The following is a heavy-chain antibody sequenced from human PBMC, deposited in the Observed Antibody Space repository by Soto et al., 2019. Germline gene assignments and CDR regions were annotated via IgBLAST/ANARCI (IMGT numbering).Heavy chain of an antibody. CDR2: ISYDGSRK. Sequence: QVQLVQSGGGVVQPGRSLRLSCVGSGSTFTSHGMHWVRQAPGKGLEWVAIISYDGSRKNYADSVKGRFTISRDNSKNTLFLQMNSLRAEDTAVYYCAKDTDYSIIYSGMDVWGQGTTVAVSS. CDR1: GSTFTSHG. V-gene: IGHV3-30*18. J-gene: IGHJ6*02. CDR3: AKDTDYSIIYSGMDV. D-gene: IGHD4-4*01.